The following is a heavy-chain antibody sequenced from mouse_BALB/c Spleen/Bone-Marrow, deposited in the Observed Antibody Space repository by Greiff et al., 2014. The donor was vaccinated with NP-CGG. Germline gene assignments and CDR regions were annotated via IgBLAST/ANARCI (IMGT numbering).Heavy chain of an antibody. D-gene: IGHD2-1*01. CDR1: GFSLTSYG. Sequence: LQQPGPGLVQPSQSLSITCTVSGFSLTSYGVHWVRQSPGKGLEWLGVIWSGGSTDYNAAFISRLSISKDNSKSQVFFKMNSLRANDTAIYYCARNGNYYFDYWGQGTTLTVSS. V-gene: IGHV2-2*02. CDR3: ARNGNYYFDY. CDR2: IWSGGST. J-gene: IGHJ2*01.